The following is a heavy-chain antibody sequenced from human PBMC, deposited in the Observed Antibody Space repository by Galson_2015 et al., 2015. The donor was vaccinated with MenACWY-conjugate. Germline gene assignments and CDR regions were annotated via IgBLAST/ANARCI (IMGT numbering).Heavy chain of an antibody. CDR2: IYYSGST. V-gene: IGHV4-59*01. D-gene: IGHD3-10*01. J-gene: IGHJ5*02. Sequence: TLSLTCTVSGGSISSYYWSWIRQPPGKGLEWIGYIYYSGSTNYNPSLKSRVTISVDTSKNLFSLRLRSVTAADTAVYYCARSNYYGSTTYYNFRWFDPWGQGTLVTVSS. CDR1: GGSISSYY. CDR3: ARSNYYGSTTYYNFRWFDP.